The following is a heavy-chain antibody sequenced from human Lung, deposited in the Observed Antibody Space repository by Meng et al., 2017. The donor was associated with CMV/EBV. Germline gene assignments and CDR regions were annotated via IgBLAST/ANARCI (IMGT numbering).Heavy chain of an antibody. J-gene: IGHJ6*02. CDR2: MNPNSGNT. D-gene: IGHD3-16*01. CDR3: ARSLVPSAMDV. Sequence: ASVKVSXKASGYSFITDEINWGRQAAGQGPEWMGWMNPNSGNTGYAQKFQGRVTMTRNVSTRTAYMELTSLRSEDTAVYYCARSLVPSAMDVWGQGTAVTVSS. V-gene: IGHV1-8*01. CDR1: GYSFITDE.